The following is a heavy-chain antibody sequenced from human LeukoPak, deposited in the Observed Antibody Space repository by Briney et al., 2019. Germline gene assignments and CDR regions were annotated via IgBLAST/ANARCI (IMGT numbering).Heavy chain of an antibody. D-gene: IGHD5-12*01. Sequence: PGGSLRLSCAASGFTFSGSAMHWVRQASGKGLEWVSYISSSGSTIYYADSVKGRFTISRDNAKNSLYLQMNSLRAEDTAVYYCTRGYVGIDYWGQGTLVTVSS. CDR2: ISSSGSTI. J-gene: IGHJ4*02. CDR3: TRGYVGIDY. CDR1: GFTFSGSA. V-gene: IGHV3-48*04.